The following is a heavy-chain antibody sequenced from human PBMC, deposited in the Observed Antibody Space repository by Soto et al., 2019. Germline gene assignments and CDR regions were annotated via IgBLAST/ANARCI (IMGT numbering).Heavy chain of an antibody. CDR1: GFTFSTYS. J-gene: IGHJ4*02. CDR2: IRSSGDYI. V-gene: IGHV3-21*01. Sequence: EVQVVESGGGLVKPGGSLRLSCAASGFTFSTYSVNWVRQAPGKGLEWVSSIRSSGDYIFYADSVKGRFTISRDNAKNSLYLHMNSLRAEDTAEYYCARGGGYGSVYHFEYSGQGTLVTVSS. CDR3: ARGGGYGSVYHFEY. D-gene: IGHD3-10*01.